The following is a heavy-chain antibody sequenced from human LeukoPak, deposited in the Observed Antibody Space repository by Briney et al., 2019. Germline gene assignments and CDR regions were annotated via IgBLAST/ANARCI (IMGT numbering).Heavy chain of an antibody. V-gene: IGHV3-23*01. D-gene: IGHD6-13*01. J-gene: IGHJ4*02. CDR3: AIDLAAASPLSTDKFDY. CDR2: ISGSGGST. CDR1: GFTFSSYA. Sequence: PGGSLRLSCAASGFTFSSYAMSWVRQAPGKGLEWVSAISGSGGSTYYADSVKGRFTISRDNSKNTLYLQMNSLRAEDTAVYYCAIDLAAASPLSTDKFDYWGQGTLVTVSS.